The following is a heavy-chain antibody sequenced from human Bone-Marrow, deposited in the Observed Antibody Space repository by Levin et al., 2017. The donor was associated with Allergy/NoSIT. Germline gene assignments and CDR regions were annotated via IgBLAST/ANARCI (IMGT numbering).Heavy chain of an antibody. J-gene: IGHJ4*02. CDR2: ISGCGGNT. Sequence: GGSLRLSCAASGFTFSSYAMSWVRQTPGKGLDRVSSISGCGGNTYYADSVKGRFTISRDNSKNTLYLQMKSLRAEDTAIYYCAKAGSSYDIEIDYWGQGALVTVSS. D-gene: IGHD3-9*01. CDR1: GFTFSSYA. V-gene: IGHV3-23*01. CDR3: AKAGSSYDIEIDY.